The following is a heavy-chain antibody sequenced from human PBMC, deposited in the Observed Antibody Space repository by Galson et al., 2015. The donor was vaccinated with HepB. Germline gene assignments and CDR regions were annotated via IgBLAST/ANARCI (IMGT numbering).Heavy chain of an antibody. CDR1: GFTFSGYA. CDR3: ARDYCSGGSCYRMPFDY. J-gene: IGHJ4*02. CDR2: ISYDGSNK. Sequence: SLRLSCAASGFTFSGYAMHWVRQAPGKGLEWVAVISYDGSNKYYADSVKGRFTISRDNSKNTLYLQMNSLRAEDTAVYYCARDYCSGGSCYRMPFDYWGQGTLVTVSS. D-gene: IGHD2-15*01. V-gene: IGHV3-30*04.